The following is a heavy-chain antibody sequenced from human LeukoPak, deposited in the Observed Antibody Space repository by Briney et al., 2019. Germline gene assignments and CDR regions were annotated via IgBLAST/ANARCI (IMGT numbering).Heavy chain of an antibody. J-gene: IGHJ4*02. CDR3: ASGKTNYYDSSGYYPWDY. Sequence: GGSLRLSCAASGFTFDDYAMHWVRQAPGKGLEWVSGISWNSGSIGYADSVKGRFTISRDNAKNSLYLQMNSLRAEDTALYYCASGKTNYYDSSGYYPWDYWGQGTLVTVSS. CDR1: GFTFDDYA. V-gene: IGHV3-9*01. D-gene: IGHD3-22*01. CDR2: ISWNSGSI.